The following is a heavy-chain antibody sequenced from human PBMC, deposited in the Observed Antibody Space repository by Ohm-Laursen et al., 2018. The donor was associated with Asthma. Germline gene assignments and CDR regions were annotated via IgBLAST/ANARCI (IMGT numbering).Heavy chain of an antibody. D-gene: IGHD1-26*01. CDR1: GYTFSRYS. CDR2: ISTASSFI. CDR3: AKIGPERELPGREYSLHH. V-gene: IGHV3-21*01. Sequence: GSLRLSCSASGYTFSRYSIHWVRQIPGKGLEWVASISTASSFICYADLERGRFTTSRDNARNSVYLQMNSLRAEDTALYSCAKIGPERELPGREYSLHHWGEGTLVTVSS. J-gene: IGHJ1*01.